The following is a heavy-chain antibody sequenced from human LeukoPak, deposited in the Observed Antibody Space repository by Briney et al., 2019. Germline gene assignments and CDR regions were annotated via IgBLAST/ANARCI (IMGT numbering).Heavy chain of an antibody. V-gene: IGHV3-48*01. CDR3: ASLYSSSWYGHTGYFDY. Sequence: GGSLRLSCTASGFTFSSYSINWVRQAPGKGLEWVSYISSSSSTIYYAVPVKGRFTISRDNAKNSLYLQMNSLSAEDTAVYYCASLYSSSWYGHTGYFDYWGQGTLVTVSS. D-gene: IGHD6-13*01. J-gene: IGHJ4*02. CDR2: ISSSSSTI. CDR1: GFTFSSYS.